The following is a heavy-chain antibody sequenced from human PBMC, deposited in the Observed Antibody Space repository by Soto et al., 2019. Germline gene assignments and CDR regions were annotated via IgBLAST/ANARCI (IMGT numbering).Heavy chain of an antibody. J-gene: IGHJ6*02. D-gene: IGHD4-4*01. CDR3: ARHYSTPYYYYGMDV. CDR1: GFSLSNGRMG. V-gene: IGHV2-26*01. CDR2: IFSNDEK. Sequence: SGPTLVNPTETLTLTCTVSGFSLSNGRMGVSWIRQPPGKALEWLAHIFSNDEKSYSTSLKSRLTISKDTSKSQVVLTMTNMDPVDTATYYCARHYSTPYYYYGMDVWGQGTTVTVSS.